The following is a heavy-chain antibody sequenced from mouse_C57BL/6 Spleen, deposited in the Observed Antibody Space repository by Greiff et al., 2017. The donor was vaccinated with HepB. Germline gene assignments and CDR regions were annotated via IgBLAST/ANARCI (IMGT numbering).Heavy chain of an antibody. Sequence: VHVKQSGAELVRPGASVKLSCTASGFNIKDDYMHWVKQRPEQGLEWIGWIDPENGDTEYASKFQGKATITADTSSNTAYLQLSSLTSEDTAVYYCTTRWLRGGSWYFDVWGTGTTVTVSS. V-gene: IGHV14-4*01. J-gene: IGHJ1*03. D-gene: IGHD2-2*01. CDR1: GFNIKDDY. CDR3: TTRWLRGGSWYFDV. CDR2: IDPENGDT.